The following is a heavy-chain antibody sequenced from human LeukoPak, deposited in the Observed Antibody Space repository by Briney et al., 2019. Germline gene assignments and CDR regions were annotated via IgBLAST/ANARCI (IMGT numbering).Heavy chain of an antibody. J-gene: IGHJ4*02. CDR3: ARAPFNGIAVADIDY. V-gene: IGHV3-30*14. Sequence: GSLKPSCAGLGFTLHKFAIHLVRQAPGKGPGGVAVISYDGSNKYYADSVKGRFTISRDNSKNTLYLQMNSLRAEDTAVYYCARAPFNGIAVADIDYWGQGTLVTVSS. CDR1: GFTLHKFA. D-gene: IGHD6-19*01. CDR2: ISYDGSNK.